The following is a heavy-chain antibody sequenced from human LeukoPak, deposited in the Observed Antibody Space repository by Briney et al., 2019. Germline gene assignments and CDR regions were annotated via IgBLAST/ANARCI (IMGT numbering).Heavy chain of an antibody. CDR1: GYTLTGYY. V-gene: IGHV1-2*02. Sequence: ASVKVSCKASGYTLTGYYMHWVRQAPGQGLEWMGWINPNSGGTNYAQKFQGRVTMTRDTSISTAYMELSRLRSDDTAVYYCARAHYDYVWGSYRSYYYYMDVWGKGTTVTISS. CDR3: ARAHYDYVWGSYRSYYYYMDV. CDR2: INPNSGGT. J-gene: IGHJ6*03. D-gene: IGHD3-16*02.